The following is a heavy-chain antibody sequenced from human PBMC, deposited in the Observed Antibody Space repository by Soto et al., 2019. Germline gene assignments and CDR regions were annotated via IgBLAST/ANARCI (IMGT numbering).Heavy chain of an antibody. Sequence: GGSLRLSCAASGFTFSNYGVHWVRQAPGKGLEWVAVIWYDGTGKYYADSVKGRFTISRDNSKNMLYLQMNSPRAEDTAVYYCARGPGTTDYFDYWGQGTLVTVSS. J-gene: IGHJ4*02. CDR1: GFTFSNYG. CDR2: IWYDGTGK. CDR3: ARGPGTTDYFDY. D-gene: IGHD1-7*01. V-gene: IGHV3-33*01.